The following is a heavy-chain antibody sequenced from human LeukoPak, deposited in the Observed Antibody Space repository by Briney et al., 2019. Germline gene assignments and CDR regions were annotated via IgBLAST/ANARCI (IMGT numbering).Heavy chain of an antibody. D-gene: IGHD3-22*01. CDR1: GFTFSSYA. CDR2: ISGSGGST. V-gene: IGHV3-23*01. J-gene: IGHJ5*02. Sequence: PGGSLRLSCAASGFTFSSYAMSWVRQAPGKGLEWVSAISGSGGSTYYADSVKGRFTISRDNSKNTLYLQMNSLRAEDTAVYYYAKDIYSSDITNWIDPWGQGTLVTVSS. CDR3: AKDIYSSDITNWIDP.